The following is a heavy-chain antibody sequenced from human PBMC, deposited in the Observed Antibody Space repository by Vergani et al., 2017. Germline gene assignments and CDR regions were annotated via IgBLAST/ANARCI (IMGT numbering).Heavy chain of an antibody. CDR3: AKGRTVTSFADWYLDL. Sequence: VQLVESGGGVVQPGRSLRLSCAASGFTFSSYAMSWVRQAPGKGLEWVSAISGSGGSTYYADSVKGRFTISRDNSKNTLYLQMNSLRSEDTAVYYCAKGRTVTSFADWYLDLWGRGTLVTVSS. CDR2: ISGSGGST. V-gene: IGHV3-23*04. J-gene: IGHJ2*01. D-gene: IGHD4-17*01. CDR1: GFTFSSYA.